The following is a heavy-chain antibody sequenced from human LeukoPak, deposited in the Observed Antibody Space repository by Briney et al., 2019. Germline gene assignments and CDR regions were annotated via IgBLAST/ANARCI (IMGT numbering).Heavy chain of an antibody. CDR3: ARDTPPADFWSGYYTSYYYYMDV. J-gene: IGHJ6*03. V-gene: IGHV1-46*01. CDR1: GYTFTSYY. Sequence: GASVKVSCKASGYTFTSYYMHWVRQAPGQGLEWMGIINPSGGSTSYAQKFQGRVTMTRDTSTSTAYMELRSLRSDDTAVYYCARDTPPADFWSGYYTSYYYYMDVWGKGTTVTVSS. D-gene: IGHD3-3*01. CDR2: INPSGGST.